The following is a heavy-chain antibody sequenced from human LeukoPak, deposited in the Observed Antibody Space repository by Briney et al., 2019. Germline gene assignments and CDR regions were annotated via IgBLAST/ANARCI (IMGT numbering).Heavy chain of an antibody. Sequence: GGSLRLSCAASGFTFDDYGMSWVRQAPGKGLEWVSGINWNGGSTGYADSVKGRFTISRDNAKNSLYLQMNSLRAEDTAVYYCARGGYYGSGNDFRFDPWGQGTLVTVSS. V-gene: IGHV3-20*04. CDR1: GFTFDDYG. CDR3: ARGGYYGSGNDFRFDP. D-gene: IGHD3-10*01. CDR2: INWNGGST. J-gene: IGHJ5*02.